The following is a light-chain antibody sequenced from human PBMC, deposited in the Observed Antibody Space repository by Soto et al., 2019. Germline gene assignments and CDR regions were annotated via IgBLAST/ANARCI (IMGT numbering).Light chain of an antibody. J-gene: IGKJ3*01. CDR1: RIFSSSY. Sequence: EIVLTQSPATLSLSPGERATLSCGASRIFSSSYLAWYQQKPGLAPRLLIYDASSRATGIPESFSGSGSGTYFSLTISRLEPEEFAVYCCQQYATSPLFPFGPGTKVDIK. V-gene: IGKV3D-20*01. CDR2: DAS. CDR3: QQYATSPLFP.